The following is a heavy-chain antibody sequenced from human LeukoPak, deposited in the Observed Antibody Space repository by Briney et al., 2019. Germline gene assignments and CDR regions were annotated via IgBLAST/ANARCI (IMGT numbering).Heavy chain of an antibody. V-gene: IGHV3-7*01. J-gene: IGHJ3*01. D-gene: IGHD1-26*01. CDR2: IKQDGTEK. CDR1: VFTMSTYW. CDR3: AREMGLSDAFDF. Sequence: PGGSLRLSCGASVFTMSTYWMSWVRQAPGKGLEWVANIKQDGTEKYYGDSVKGRFTISRDNAKNSVYLQMSSLSVEDTAVYYCAREMGLSDAFDFWGQGTMVTVSS.